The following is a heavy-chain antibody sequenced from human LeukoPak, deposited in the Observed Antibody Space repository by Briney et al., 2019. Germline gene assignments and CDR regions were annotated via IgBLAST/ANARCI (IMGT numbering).Heavy chain of an antibody. CDR1: GGSFSGYY. CDR2: INHSGST. V-gene: IGHV4-34*01. CDR3: ARGLRKGVTMVRGVSDSGY. J-gene: IGHJ4*02. Sequence: PSETLSLTCAVYGGSFSGYYWSWIRQPPGKGLEWIGEINHSGSTNYNPSLKSRVTISVDTSKNQFSLKLSSVTAADTAVYYCARGLRKGVTMVRGVSDSGYWGQGTLVTVSS. D-gene: IGHD3-10*01.